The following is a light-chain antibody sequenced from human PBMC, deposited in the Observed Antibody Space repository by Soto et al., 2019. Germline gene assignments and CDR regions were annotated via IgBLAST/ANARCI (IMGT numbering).Light chain of an antibody. J-gene: IGKJ1*01. Sequence: EIVLTQSPGTLSLSPGERATLSCRASQSVSSSYLAWYQQKPGQAPRLLFYGASTRATGITDRFSGSGSGTDFTLTISRLEPEDFAVYYCQHYGCSPPTFGQGTKVEIK. CDR2: GAS. CDR3: QHYGCSPPT. CDR1: QSVSSSY. V-gene: IGKV3-20*01.